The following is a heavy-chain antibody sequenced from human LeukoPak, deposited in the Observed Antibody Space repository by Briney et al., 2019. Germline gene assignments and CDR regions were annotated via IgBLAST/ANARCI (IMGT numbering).Heavy chain of an antibody. CDR3: ARGCSSTSCYKAYYYYGMDV. D-gene: IGHD2-2*02. Sequence: ASVKVSCKASGYTFTSYYMHWVRQAPGQGLEWMGIINPSGGSTSYAQKFQGRVTMTRDTSTSTVYMELSSLRSEDTAVYYCARGCSSTSCYKAYYYYGMDVWGQGTTVTVSS. J-gene: IGHJ6*02. CDR1: GYTFTSYY. CDR2: INPSGGST. V-gene: IGHV1-46*01.